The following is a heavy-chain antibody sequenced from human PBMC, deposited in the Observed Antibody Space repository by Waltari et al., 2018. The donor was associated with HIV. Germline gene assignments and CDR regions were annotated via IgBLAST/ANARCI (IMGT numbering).Heavy chain of an antibody. CDR3: TRHMVRDY. CDR2: SRSKANSYAT. Sequence: EVQLVESGGGLVQPGGSLTLSCAASGFTFSGSALPWVRQASGKGLEWVGRSRSKANSYATAYAASVKGRFTISRDDLKNTAYLQMNSLKTEDTAVYYCTRHMVRDYWGQGTLVTVSS. J-gene: IGHJ4*02. D-gene: IGHD3-10*01. CDR1: GFTFSGSA. V-gene: IGHV3-73*01.